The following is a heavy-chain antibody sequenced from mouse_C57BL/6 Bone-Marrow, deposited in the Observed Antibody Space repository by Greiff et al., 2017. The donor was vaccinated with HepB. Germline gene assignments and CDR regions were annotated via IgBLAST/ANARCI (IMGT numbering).Heavy chain of an antibody. D-gene: IGHD1-1*01. CDR1: GFSLTSYG. Sequence: QVQLKESGPGLVAPSQSLSITCTVSGFSLTSYGVHWVRQPPGKGLEWLVVIWSDGSTTYNSALKSRLSISTDNSKSQVFLKMNSLQTYDTAMYYCARHAITTVVANYYAMDYWGQGTSVTVSS. V-gene: IGHV2-6-1*01. CDR2: IWSDGST. CDR3: ARHAITTVVANYYAMDY. J-gene: IGHJ4*01.